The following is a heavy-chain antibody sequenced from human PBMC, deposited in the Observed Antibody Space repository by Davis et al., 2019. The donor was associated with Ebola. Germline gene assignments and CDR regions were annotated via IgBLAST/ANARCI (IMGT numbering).Heavy chain of an antibody. CDR1: GFTFSSHG. CDR2: ISAYNGNT. D-gene: IGHD1-26*01. CDR3: ARDGYSGSYGY. V-gene: IGHV1-18*01. J-gene: IGHJ4*02. Sequence: ASVKVSCKASGFTFSSHGISWVRQAPGQGLEWMGWISAYNGNTNYAQKLQGRVTMTTDTSTSTAYMELRSLRSDDTAVYYCARDGYSGSYGYWGQGTLVTVSS.